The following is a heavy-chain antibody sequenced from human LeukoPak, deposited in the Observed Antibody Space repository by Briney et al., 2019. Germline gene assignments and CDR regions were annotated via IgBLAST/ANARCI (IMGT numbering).Heavy chain of an antibody. CDR3: AKSNIRIVVVVAADY. Sequence: GGSLRLSCAASGFTFSSYAMSWVRQAPGRGLEWVSAIGGSGGSTYYADSVKGRFTISRDNSKNTLYLQMNSLRAEDTAVYYCAKSNIRIVVVVAADYWGQGTLVTVSS. CDR2: IGGSGGST. V-gene: IGHV3-23*01. D-gene: IGHD2-15*01. CDR1: GFTFSSYA. J-gene: IGHJ4*02.